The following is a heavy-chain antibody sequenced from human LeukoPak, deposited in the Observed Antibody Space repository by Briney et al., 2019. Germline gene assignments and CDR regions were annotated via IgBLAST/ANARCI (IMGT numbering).Heavy chain of an antibody. CDR1: GFTVSSNY. V-gene: IGHV3-53*01. J-gene: IGHJ4*02. CDR3: ARGVYCSSTSCYRELDY. Sequence: GGSLRLSCAASGFTVSSNYMSWVRQAPGKGLEWVSVIYSGGSTYYADSVKGRFTISRDNSKNTLYLQMNSLRAEDTAVYYCARGVYCSSTSCYRELDYWGQGTLVTVSS. D-gene: IGHD2-2*01. CDR2: IYSGGST.